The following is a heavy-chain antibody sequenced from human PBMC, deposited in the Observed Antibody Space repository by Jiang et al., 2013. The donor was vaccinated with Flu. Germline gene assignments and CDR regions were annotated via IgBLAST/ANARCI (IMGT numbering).Heavy chain of an antibody. J-gene: IGHJ6*02. D-gene: IGHD5-24*01. CDR2: ISGSGGST. CDR3: AKTLHNPPYYYYYGMDV. CDR1: GFTFSSYA. V-gene: IGHV3-23*04. Sequence: VQLVESGGGLVQPGGSLRLSCAASGFTFSSYAMSWVRQAPGKGLEWVSAISGSGGSTYYADSVKGRFTISRDNSKNTLYLQMNSLRAEDTAVYYCAKTLHNPPYYYYYGMDVWGQGTTVTVSS.